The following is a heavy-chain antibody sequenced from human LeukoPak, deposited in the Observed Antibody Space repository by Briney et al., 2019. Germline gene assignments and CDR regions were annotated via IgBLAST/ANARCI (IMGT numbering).Heavy chain of an antibody. CDR1: GFTFTTYA. V-gene: IGHV3-23*01. CDR2: ISGSAGST. Sequence: GGSLRLSCAASGFTFTTYAMSWVRQALGEGLEWVSAISGSAGSTYYADSVKGRFTISRDNSKNTLYLQMNSLRAEDTAIYYCAKDGGDCSSTSCYYNDYWGQGTLVTVSS. CDR3: AKDGGDCSSTSCYYNDY. D-gene: IGHD2-2*01. J-gene: IGHJ4*02.